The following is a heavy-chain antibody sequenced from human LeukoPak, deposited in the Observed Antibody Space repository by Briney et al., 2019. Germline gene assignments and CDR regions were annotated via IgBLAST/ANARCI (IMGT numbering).Heavy chain of an antibody. V-gene: IGHV4-34*01. D-gene: IGHD3-10*01. Sequence: PSETLSLTCAVYGGSFSGYYWSWIRQPPGKGLEWIGEINHSGSTNYNPSLKSRVTISVDTSKNQFSLKLSSVTAADTAVYYCARDLGGGSGSFDYWGQGTLVTVSS. CDR2: INHSGST. CDR3: ARDLGGGSGSFDY. CDR1: GGSFSGYY. J-gene: IGHJ4*02.